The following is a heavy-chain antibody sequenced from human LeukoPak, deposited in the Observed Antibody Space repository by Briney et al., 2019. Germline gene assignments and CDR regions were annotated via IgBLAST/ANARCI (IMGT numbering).Heavy chain of an antibody. CDR3: TRGQDH. Sequence: PSETLSLTCAVYGGSFSGYYWSWIRQPPGKGLEWIGEINHSGSTNYNPSLKGRVTISIDTSKNQFSLKLNSVTAADTAVYYCTRGQDHWGQGTLVTVSS. J-gene: IGHJ4*02. V-gene: IGHV4-34*01. CDR2: INHSGST. CDR1: GGSFSGYY.